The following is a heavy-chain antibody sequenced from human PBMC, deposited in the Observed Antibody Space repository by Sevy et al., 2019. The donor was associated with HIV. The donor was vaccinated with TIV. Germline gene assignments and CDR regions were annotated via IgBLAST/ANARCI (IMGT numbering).Heavy chain of an antibody. Sequence: GGSLRLSCAASGFTFSSYSMNWVRQAPGKGLEWVSSISSSSSYIYYADSVKGRFTISRDNAKNSLYLQMNSLTAEDTAVYYCARDPIAVAGRGGGDDYWGQGTLVTVSS. CDR1: GFTFSSYS. J-gene: IGHJ4*02. V-gene: IGHV3-21*01. D-gene: IGHD6-19*01. CDR2: ISSSSSYI. CDR3: ARDPIAVAGRGGGDDY.